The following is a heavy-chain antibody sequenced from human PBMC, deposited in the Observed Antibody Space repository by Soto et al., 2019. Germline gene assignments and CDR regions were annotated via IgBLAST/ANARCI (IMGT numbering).Heavy chain of an antibody. CDR2: IWYDGSNK. CDR3: ARGNYGDPTGRWFDP. Sequence: QVQLVESGGGVVQPGRSLRLSCAASGFTFSSYGMHWVRQAPGKGLEWVAVIWYDGSNKYYADSVKGRFTISRDNSKNTLYLQMNSLRAEDTAVYYCARGNYGDPTGRWFDPWGQGTLVTVSS. D-gene: IGHD4-17*01. V-gene: IGHV3-33*01. J-gene: IGHJ5*02. CDR1: GFTFSSYG.